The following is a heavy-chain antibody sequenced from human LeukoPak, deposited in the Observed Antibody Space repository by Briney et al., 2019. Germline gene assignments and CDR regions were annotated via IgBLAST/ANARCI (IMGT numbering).Heavy chain of an antibody. V-gene: IGHV3-23*01. CDR3: AKDRGPTTVQSVTDF. CDR1: GFIFGHYV. Sequence: PGGSLRLSCTASGFIFGHYVMTWVRQAPGKGLEWVSSIHNGGGETYYADSVKGRFTISRDNSKNTLYLQMNSLTAEDTALYYCAKDRGPTTVQSVTDFWGQGSLVTVSS. J-gene: IGHJ4*02. D-gene: IGHD4-17*01. CDR2: IHNGGGET.